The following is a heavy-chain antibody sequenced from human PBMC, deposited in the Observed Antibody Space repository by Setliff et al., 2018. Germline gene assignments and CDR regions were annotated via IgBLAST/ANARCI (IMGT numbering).Heavy chain of an antibody. V-gene: IGHV3-33*01. CDR3: ARAHSSTLSVHDY. Sequence: PGGSLRLSCAASGFTFSSHGMHWVRQAPGKGLEWVAFILYNGHYEKYADSVKGRFTISRDNAKNSLYLQMNSLRAEDTAVYYCARAHSSTLSVHDYWGQGTLVTVSS. CDR1: GFTFSSHG. J-gene: IGHJ4*02. D-gene: IGHD2-2*01. CDR2: ILYNGHYE.